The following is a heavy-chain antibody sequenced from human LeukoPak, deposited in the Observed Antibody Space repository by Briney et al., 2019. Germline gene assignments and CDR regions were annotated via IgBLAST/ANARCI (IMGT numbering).Heavy chain of an antibody. CDR3: ARDLSTLRYFDWLYPENYYYYGMDV. V-gene: IGHV1-2*02. CDR2: INPNSGGT. Sequence: ASVKVSCKASGYTFTSYGISWVRQAPGQGLEWMGWINPNSGGTNYAQKFQGRVTMTRDTSISTAYMELSRLRSDDTAVYYCARDLSTLRYFDWLYPENYYYYGMDVWGQGTTVTVSS. D-gene: IGHD3-9*01. CDR1: GYTFTSYG. J-gene: IGHJ6*02.